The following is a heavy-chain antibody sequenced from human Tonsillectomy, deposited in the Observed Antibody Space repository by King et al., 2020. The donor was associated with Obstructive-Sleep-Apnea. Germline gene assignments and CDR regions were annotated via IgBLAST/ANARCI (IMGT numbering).Heavy chain of an antibody. CDR2: VSRRSEAI. CDR1: GFTLRDFS. V-gene: IGHV3-48*04. Sequence: VQLVESGGGWVQPGGSLRLSCVASGFTLRDFSMNWVRQTPGKWLEWVSYVSRRSEAIHYTDSVGGRFAIFRDDAKNSVYLQMERLRAEDSGVYYCARDPMTRGLTWYGFDYWGQGILVTVSS. CDR3: ARDPMTRGLTWYGFDY. J-gene: IGHJ4*02. D-gene: IGHD6-13*01.